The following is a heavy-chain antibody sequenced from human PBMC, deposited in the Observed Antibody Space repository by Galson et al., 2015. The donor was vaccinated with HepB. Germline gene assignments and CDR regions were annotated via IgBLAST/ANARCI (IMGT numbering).Heavy chain of an antibody. J-gene: IGHJ4*02. D-gene: IGHD2-15*01. CDR3: AREGTDIVTGGRVGFDY. CDR2: IWYDGSNK. V-gene: IGHV3-33*01. CDR1: GFTFSSYG. Sequence: SLRLSCAASGFTFSSYGMHWVRQAPGKGLEWVAVIWYDGSNKYYADSVKGRFTISRDNSKNTLYLQMNSLRAEDTAVYYCAREGTDIVTGGRVGFDYWGQGTLVTVSS.